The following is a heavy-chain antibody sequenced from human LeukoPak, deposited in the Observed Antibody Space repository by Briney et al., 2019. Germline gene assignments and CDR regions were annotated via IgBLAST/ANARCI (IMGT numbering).Heavy chain of an antibody. V-gene: IGHV3-48*03. CDR1: GFTFRSLE. Sequence: RGSLRLSCAPSGFTFRSLEMNCVREAPGKGEEWVSRMMESCAQKYANSVMSRFTISTDHAKNSLYLQMNNLRIRETAVYYCARAPYYYGSGSQDYFDYWGQGALVTVSS. J-gene: IGHJ4*02. D-gene: IGHD3-10*01. CDR2: MMESCAQ. CDR3: ARAPYYYGSGSQDYFDY.